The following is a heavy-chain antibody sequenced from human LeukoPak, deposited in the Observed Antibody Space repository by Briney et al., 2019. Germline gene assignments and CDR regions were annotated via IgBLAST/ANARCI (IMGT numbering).Heavy chain of an antibody. CDR2: IYYSGST. CDR3: ARSYDYVWGSYRPPDYYGMDV. Sequence: PSETLSLTCTVSGGSISSYYWSWIRQPPGKGLEWIGYIYYSGSTNYNPSLKSRVTISVDTSKNQFSLKLSSVTAADTAVYYCARSYDYVWGSYRPPDYYGMDVWGQGTTVTVSS. V-gene: IGHV4-59*01. CDR1: GGSISSYY. D-gene: IGHD3-16*02. J-gene: IGHJ6*02.